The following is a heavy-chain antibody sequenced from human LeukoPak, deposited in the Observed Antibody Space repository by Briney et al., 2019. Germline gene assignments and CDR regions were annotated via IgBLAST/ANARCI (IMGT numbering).Heavy chain of an antibody. CDR1: GFTFSSYS. D-gene: IGHD2-21*02. V-gene: IGHV3-21*01. CDR3: ARDPRKIQTDYYYYYMDV. Sequence: GGSLRLSSAASGFTFSSYSMNWVRQAPGKGLEWVSSISSSSSYIYYADSVKGRFTISIDNAKNSLYLQMNSLRAEDTAVYYCARDPRKIQTDYYYYYMDVWGKGTTVTVSS. J-gene: IGHJ6*03. CDR2: ISSSSSYI.